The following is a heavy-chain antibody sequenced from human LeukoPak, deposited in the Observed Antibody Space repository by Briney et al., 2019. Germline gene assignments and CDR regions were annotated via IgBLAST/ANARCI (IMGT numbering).Heavy chain of an antibody. J-gene: IGHJ5*02. CDR3: ARSPAAGNNNWFDP. Sequence: GGSLRLSCAASGFTSSSYGMHWVRQAPGKGLEWVAVIWYDGSNKYYADSVKGRFTISRDNSKNTLCLQMNSLRAEDTAVYYCARSPAAGNNNWFDPWGQGTLVTVSS. CDR2: IWYDGSNK. D-gene: IGHD6-13*01. CDR1: GFTSSSYG. V-gene: IGHV3-33*01.